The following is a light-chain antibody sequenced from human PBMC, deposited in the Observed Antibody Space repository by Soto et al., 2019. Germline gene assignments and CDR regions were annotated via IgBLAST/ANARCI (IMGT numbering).Light chain of an antibody. CDR1: QPLNNN. CDR3: QQYSSSPSIT. V-gene: IGKV3-15*01. J-gene: IGKJ5*01. CDR2: GAS. Sequence: EIVMTQSPATLSVSPGDRATLSCRAGQPLNNNVAWYQHKPGQAPRLLIYGASTRATGISARFSGSGSGTEFTLTISRLEPEDFAVYYCQQYSSSPSITFGQGTRLEIK.